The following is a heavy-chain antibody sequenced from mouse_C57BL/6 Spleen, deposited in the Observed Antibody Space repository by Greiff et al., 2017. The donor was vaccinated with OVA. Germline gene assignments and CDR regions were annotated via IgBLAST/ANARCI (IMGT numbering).Heavy chain of an antibody. J-gene: IGHJ2*01. D-gene: IGHD2-2*01. Sequence: QVQLKQPGTELVKPGASVKLSCKASGYTFTSYWMHWVKQRPGQGLEWIGNINPSNGGTNYNEKFKSKATLTVDKSSSTAYMQLSSLTSEDSAVYYCARGGLWLRDYFDYWGQGTTLTVSS. V-gene: IGHV1-53*01. CDR3: ARGGLWLRDYFDY. CDR1: GYTFTSYW. CDR2: INPSNGGT.